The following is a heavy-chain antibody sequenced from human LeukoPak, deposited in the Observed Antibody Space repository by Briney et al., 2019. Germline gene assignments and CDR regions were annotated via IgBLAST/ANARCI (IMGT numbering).Heavy chain of an antibody. CDR3: ARAPLITGTPPFDY. V-gene: IGHV1-69*04. Sequence: SVKVSCKASGGTFSSYAISWVQQAPGQGLEWMGRIITILGIANYAQKFQGRVTITADKSTSTAYMELSSLRSEDTAVYYCARAPLITGTPPFDYWDQGTLVTVSS. CDR2: IITILGIA. D-gene: IGHD1-20*01. J-gene: IGHJ4*02. CDR1: GGTFSSYA.